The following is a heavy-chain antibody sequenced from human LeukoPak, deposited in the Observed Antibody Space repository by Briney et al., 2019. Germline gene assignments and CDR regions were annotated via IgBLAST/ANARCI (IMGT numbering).Heavy chain of an antibody. CDR1: GFTFSTYT. Sequence: PGGSLRLSCVASGFTFSTYTMNWVRQAPGKGLEWVSSMSSSSSYIYYADSVRGRFTISRDNAKNSLYLQMNSLRAEDTAVYYCAELGITMIGGVWGKGTTVTISS. D-gene: IGHD3-10*02. V-gene: IGHV3-21*01. J-gene: IGHJ6*04. CDR3: AELGITMIGGV. CDR2: MSSSSSYI.